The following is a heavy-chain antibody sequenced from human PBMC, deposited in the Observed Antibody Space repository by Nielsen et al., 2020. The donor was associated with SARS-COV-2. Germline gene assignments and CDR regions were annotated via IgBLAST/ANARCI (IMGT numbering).Heavy chain of an antibody. CDR1: GGSISGSGYY. V-gene: IGHV4-39*01. D-gene: IGHD2/OR15-2a*01. Sequence: SETLSLTCTVSGGSISGSGYYWGWIRQSPGKGLDWLGNIFYSGTTYYNPSLKSRVTISVDRSKNQFSLKVNSVTAADTGVYYCARSPSFFRENFDYWGQGTLVTVSS. CDR3: ARSPSFFRENFDY. CDR2: IFYSGTT. J-gene: IGHJ4*02.